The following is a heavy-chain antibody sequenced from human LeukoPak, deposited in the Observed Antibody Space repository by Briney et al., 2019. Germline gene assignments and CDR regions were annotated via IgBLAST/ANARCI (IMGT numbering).Heavy chain of an antibody. CDR1: GFTFTSYA. CDR2: ISNSGSSR. Sequence: GGSLRLSCAASGFTFTSYAMTWVRQAPGRGLEWVSGISNSGSSRYYADSVRGGFIISRDNSKNTMYLQLSSLRAEDTAVYYCANTMVRGSYNMDVWGQGTTVTVSS. D-gene: IGHD3-10*01. CDR3: ANTMVRGSYNMDV. J-gene: IGHJ6*02. V-gene: IGHV3-23*05.